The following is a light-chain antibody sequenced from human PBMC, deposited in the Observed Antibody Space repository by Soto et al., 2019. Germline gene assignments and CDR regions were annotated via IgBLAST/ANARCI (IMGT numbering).Light chain of an antibody. J-gene: IGLJ1*01. V-gene: IGLV1-40*01. CDR1: SSNIGATYD. Sequence: QSVLTQPPSVSGAPGQRVTISCTGSSSNIGATYDVHWYQQLPGTAPKLLIYANTNRPSGVPDRFSGSKSGNTASLTISGLQAEDEAEYYCSSYTNINTRACVFGTGTKVTVL. CDR3: SSYTNINTRACV. CDR2: ANT.